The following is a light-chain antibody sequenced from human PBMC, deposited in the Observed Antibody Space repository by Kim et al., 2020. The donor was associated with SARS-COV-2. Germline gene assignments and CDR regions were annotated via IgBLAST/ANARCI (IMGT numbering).Light chain of an antibody. CDR1: SSNIGRGYD. CDR2: GNS. J-gene: IGLJ2*01. CDR3: QSYDNILSGSL. Sequence: QSVLTQPPSVSGAPGQRVTISCTGTSSNIGRGYDAHWYQHLPGAAPKLLIYGNSNRPSGVPDRFSASKSGNSASLAISGLQAEDEADYYCQSYDNILSGSLFGGGTKLTVL. V-gene: IGLV1-40*01.